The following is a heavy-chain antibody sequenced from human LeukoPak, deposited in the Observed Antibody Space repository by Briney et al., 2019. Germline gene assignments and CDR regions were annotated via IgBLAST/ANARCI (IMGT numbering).Heavy chain of an antibody. CDR3: ARGRGYYDSSGYPGDI. J-gene: IGHJ3*02. D-gene: IGHD3-22*01. CDR2: IIPIFGTA. CDR1: GGTFSSYA. V-gene: IGHV1-69*13. Sequence: ASVKVSCKASGGTFSSYAIGWVRQAPGQGLEWMGGIIPIFGTANYAQKFQGRVTITADESTSTAYMELSSLRSEDTAVYYCARGRGYYDSSGYPGDIWGQGTMVTVSS.